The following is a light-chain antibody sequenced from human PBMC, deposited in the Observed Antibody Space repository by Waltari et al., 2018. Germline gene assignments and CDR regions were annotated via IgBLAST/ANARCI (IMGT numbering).Light chain of an antibody. CDR2: DVT. CDR3: CSSAGSHTLV. V-gene: IGLV2-11*01. Sequence: QSALTQPPSVSGSPGQSVTISCTATASDAGVYDSVPWYQQHPGNAPQLVISDVTKRPSWVSARLSASKSGYTASLTISGLRPDDEADYYCCSSAGSHTLVFGTGTKVTVL. CDR1: ASDAGVYDS. J-gene: IGLJ1*01.